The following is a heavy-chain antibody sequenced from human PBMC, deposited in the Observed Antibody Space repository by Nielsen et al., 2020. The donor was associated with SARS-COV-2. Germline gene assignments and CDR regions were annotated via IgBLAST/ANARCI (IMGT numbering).Heavy chain of an antibody. Sequence: ASVKVSCKASGYTFTSYGISWVRQAPGQGLEWMGWISAYNGNTNYAQKLQGRFTMTTDTSTSTAYMELRSLRSDDTAVYYCARDFDYYDSSGYPYYFDYWGQGTLVTVSS. V-gene: IGHV1-18*01. J-gene: IGHJ4*02. CDR3: ARDFDYYDSSGYPYYFDY. D-gene: IGHD3-22*01. CDR1: GYTFTSYG. CDR2: ISAYNGNT.